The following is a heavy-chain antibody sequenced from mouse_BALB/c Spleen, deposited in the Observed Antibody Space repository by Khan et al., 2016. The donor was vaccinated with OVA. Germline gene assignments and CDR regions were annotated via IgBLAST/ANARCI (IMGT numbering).Heavy chain of an antibody. CDR2: IYPGNSDT. D-gene: IGHD1-1*01. Sequence: VQLQQSGTVLARPGASVKMSCKASGYSFTTYWMHWVKQRPGQDLEWIGAIYPGNSDTSYNQKFKGKAKLTAVTSASTAFMELSSLANEDSAVYYCIRSSSYGSSWYFDVWGAGTTVTVSS. CDR3: IRSSSYGSSWYFDV. CDR1: GYSFTTYW. J-gene: IGHJ1*01. V-gene: IGHV1-5*01.